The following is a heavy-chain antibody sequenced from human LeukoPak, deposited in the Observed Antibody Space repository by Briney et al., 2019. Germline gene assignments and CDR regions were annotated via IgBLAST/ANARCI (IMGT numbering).Heavy chain of an antibody. V-gene: IGHV4-38-2*02. Sequence: SETLSLTCNVSGYSISSGYYWGWIRQPPGKGLEWIGSIYHSGRTYYNPSLKSRVTISVDTSKNQFSLKLSSVTAADTAVYYCARAPSDDDFWSGYLPYFDYWGQGTLVTVSS. CDR2: IYHSGRT. J-gene: IGHJ4*02. CDR3: ARAPSDDDFWSGYLPYFDY. CDR1: GYSISSGYY. D-gene: IGHD3-3*01.